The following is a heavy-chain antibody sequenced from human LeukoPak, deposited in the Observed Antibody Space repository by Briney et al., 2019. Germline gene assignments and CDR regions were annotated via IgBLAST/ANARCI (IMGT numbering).Heavy chain of an antibody. D-gene: IGHD1/OR15-1a*01. CDR1: GFTFTAYS. CDR2: ISTSSTTI. Sequence: GALRLSCAASGFTFTAYSMNWVRQAPGQGLEWISYISTSSTTIYYRDSVKGRFAISRDNDKNSLYLQMSNLRVEDTAVYYRARNDWDIDYWGQGTLVTVAS. J-gene: IGHJ4*02. V-gene: IGHV3-48*01. CDR3: ARNDWDIDY.